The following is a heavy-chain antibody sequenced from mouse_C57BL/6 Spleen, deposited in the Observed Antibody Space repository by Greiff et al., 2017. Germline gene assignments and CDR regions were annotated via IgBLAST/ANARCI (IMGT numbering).Heavy chain of an antibody. CDR3: ARSGDYSNYYFDY. Sequence: QMQLKESGAELVKPGASVKISCKASGYAFSSYWMNWVKQRPGKGLEWIGQIYPGDGDTNYNGKFKGKATLTADKSSSTAYMQLSSLTSEDSAVYFCARSGDYSNYYFDYWGQGTTLTVSS. D-gene: IGHD2-5*01. J-gene: IGHJ2*01. CDR1: GYAFSSYW. CDR2: IYPGDGDT. V-gene: IGHV1-80*01.